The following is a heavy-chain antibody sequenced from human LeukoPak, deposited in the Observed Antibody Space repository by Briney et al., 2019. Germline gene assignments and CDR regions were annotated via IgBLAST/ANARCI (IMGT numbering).Heavy chain of an antibody. V-gene: IGHV1-2*02. CDR3: ARVYSYDSSAYPPLLYFDY. D-gene: IGHD3-22*01. Sequence: VASVKVSCKASGYXFTGYYIHWVRQAPGQGREWLGWINPNSGDTNYAQKFQGRVTLTRDTSISTAYLELTRLRSDDTAVYSCARVYSYDSSAYPPLLYFDYWGQGTLVTVSS. CDR1: GYXFTGYY. J-gene: IGHJ4*02. CDR2: INPNSGDT.